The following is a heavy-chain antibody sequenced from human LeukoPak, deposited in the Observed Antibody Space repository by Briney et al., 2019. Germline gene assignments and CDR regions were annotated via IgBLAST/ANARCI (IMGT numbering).Heavy chain of an antibody. CDR3: ASLVPGENYYYYMDV. V-gene: IGHV4-34*01. Sequence: PSETLSLTCAVYGGSFSGYYWSWIRQPPGKGLEWIGEINHSGSTNYNPSLKSRVTISVDTSKNQFSLKLSSVTAADTAVYYCASLVPGENYYYYMDVWGKGTTVTISS. J-gene: IGHJ6*03. CDR1: GGSFSGYY. D-gene: IGHD3-16*01. CDR2: INHSGST.